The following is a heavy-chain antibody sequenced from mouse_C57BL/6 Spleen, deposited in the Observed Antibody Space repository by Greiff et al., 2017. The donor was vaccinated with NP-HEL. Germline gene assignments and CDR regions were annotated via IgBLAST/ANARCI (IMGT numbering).Heavy chain of an antibody. D-gene: IGHD1-1*01. J-gene: IGHJ2*01. Sequence: QVQLKQPGAELVMPGASVKLSCKASGYTFTSYWMHWVKQRPGQGLEWIGEIDPSDSYTNYNQKFKGKSTLTVDKSSSTAYMQLSSLTSEDSAVYYCARYGSSYFDYWGQGTTLTVSS. CDR1: GYTFTSYW. CDR2: IDPSDSYT. V-gene: IGHV1-69*01. CDR3: ARYGSSYFDY.